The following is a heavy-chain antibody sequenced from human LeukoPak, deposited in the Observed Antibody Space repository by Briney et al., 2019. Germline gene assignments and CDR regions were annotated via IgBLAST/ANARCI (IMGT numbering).Heavy chain of an antibody. CDR2: IYSSGST. CDR1: GGSISSYY. D-gene: IGHD3-22*01. J-gene: IGHJ4*02. Sequence: PSETLSLTCTVSGGSISSYYWSWIRQPPGKGLEWIGYIYSSGSTNYNPSLKSRVTISVDTSKNQFSLKLTSVTAADTAVYYCARAGGYSGYWGLWGQGTLVTVSS. CDR3: ARAGGYSGYWGL. V-gene: IGHV4-59*01.